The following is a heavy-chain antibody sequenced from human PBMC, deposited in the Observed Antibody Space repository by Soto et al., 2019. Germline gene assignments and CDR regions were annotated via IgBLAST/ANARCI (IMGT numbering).Heavy chain of an antibody. CDR3: TRGGDAYKNGH. J-gene: IGHJ4*02. D-gene: IGHD2-21*01. Sequence: SETLSLTCTVSGGSISSSTFYWGWIRQPPGKGLEWIGSVYYDGTTYYNPSLKSRVTISVDTSKNQFSLKLSSVNAADTAVYYCTRGGDAYKNGHWGQGTLVTVSS. CDR1: GGSISSSTFY. V-gene: IGHV4-39*07. CDR2: VYYDGTT.